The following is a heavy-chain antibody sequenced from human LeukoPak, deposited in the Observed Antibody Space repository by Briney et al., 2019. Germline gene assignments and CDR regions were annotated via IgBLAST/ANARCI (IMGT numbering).Heavy chain of an antibody. CDR1: GYSFTSYW. CDR2: IDPSDSYT. Sequence: GESLKISCQGSGYSFTSYWISWVRQMPGKGLEWMGRIDPSDSYTNYSPSFQGHVTISADKSISTAYLQWSSLKASDTAMYYCARYTTGDFDYWGQGTLVTVSS. J-gene: IGHJ4*02. V-gene: IGHV5-10-1*01. CDR3: ARYTTGDFDY. D-gene: IGHD1-1*01.